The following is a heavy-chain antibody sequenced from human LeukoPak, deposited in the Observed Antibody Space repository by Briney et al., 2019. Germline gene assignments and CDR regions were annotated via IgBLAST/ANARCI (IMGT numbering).Heavy chain of an antibody. J-gene: IGHJ6*02. V-gene: IGHV3-7*03. CDR2: VNRDGSET. Sequence: GGSLRLSCAASGLALSSHWMTWVRQVPGRGPEWVANVNRDGSETYYLDSVKGRFTISKDNAKNSLYLQMNSLRAEDTALYHCARNNGMDVWGQGTTVIVSS. CDR1: GLALSSHW. CDR3: ARNNGMDV.